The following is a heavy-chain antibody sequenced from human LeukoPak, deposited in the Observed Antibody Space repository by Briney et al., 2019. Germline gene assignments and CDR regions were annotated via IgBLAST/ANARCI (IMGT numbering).Heavy chain of an antibody. CDR2: ISWNSGSI. Sequence: GGSLRLSCAASGFTFDDYDMHWVRQAPGKGLEWVSGISWNSGSIGYADSVKGRFTISRDNAKNSLYLQMNSLRAEDMALYYCTSSSFDYWGQGTLVTVSS. V-gene: IGHV3-9*03. D-gene: IGHD6-6*01. CDR3: TSSSFDY. CDR1: GFTFDDYD. J-gene: IGHJ4*02.